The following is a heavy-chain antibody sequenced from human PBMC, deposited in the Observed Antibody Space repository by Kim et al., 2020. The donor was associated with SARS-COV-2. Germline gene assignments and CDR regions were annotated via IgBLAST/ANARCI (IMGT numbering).Heavy chain of an antibody. CDR3: ARVREGWFGEINWFDP. CDR2: INYSGST. D-gene: IGHD3-10*01. Sequence: SETLSLICTVSGGSISSYYWRWIRQPPGKGLEWIGYINYSGSTNYNPSLKSRVTISVDTSRNQFSLKLSSVTAADTAVYYCARVREGWFGEINWFDPWGQGTLVTVSS. V-gene: IGHV4-59*01. J-gene: IGHJ5*02. CDR1: GGSISSYY.